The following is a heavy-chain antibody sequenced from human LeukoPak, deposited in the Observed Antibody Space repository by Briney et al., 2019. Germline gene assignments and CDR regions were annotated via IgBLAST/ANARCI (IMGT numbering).Heavy chain of an antibody. D-gene: IGHD2-2*01. V-gene: IGHV1-2*02. Sequence: ASVKVSCKASGYTFTSYDINWVRQATGQGLEWMGWINPNSGGTNYAQKFQGRVTMTRDTSISTAYMELSRLRSDDTAVYYCARSGQEIRVDRWFDPWGQGTLVTVSS. CDR3: ARSGQEIRVDRWFDP. CDR2: INPNSGGT. CDR1: GYTFTSYD. J-gene: IGHJ5*02.